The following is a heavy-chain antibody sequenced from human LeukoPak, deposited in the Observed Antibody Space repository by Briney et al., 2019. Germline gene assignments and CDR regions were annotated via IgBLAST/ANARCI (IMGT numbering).Heavy chain of an antibody. D-gene: IGHD6-13*01. CDR2: TSYDGSNK. CDR3: ARKSEAKYSGYDPKGIAAAGKLDY. V-gene: IGHV3-30*04. J-gene: IGHJ4*02. CDR1: GFTFSSYA. Sequence: GGSLRLSCAASGFTFSSYAIHWVSQAPGKGLEWVAVTSYDGSNKYYADSVKGRFTISRDNSKNTLYLQMNSLRAEDTAVYYCARKSEAKYSGYDPKGIAAAGKLDYWGQGTLVTVSS.